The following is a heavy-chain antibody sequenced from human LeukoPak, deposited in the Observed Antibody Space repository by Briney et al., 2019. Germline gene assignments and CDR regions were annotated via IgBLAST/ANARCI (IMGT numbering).Heavy chain of an antibody. CDR3: ARDPLSVGMDV. CDR2: ISGYIGNT. V-gene: IGHV1-18*04. J-gene: IGHJ6*04. CDR1: GYTFTSYG. Sequence: ASVKVSCKASGYTFTSYGISWVRQAPGQGLEWTGWISGYIGNTNYAQKVQGRVTMTTDTSTSTAYMELRSLRSDDTAVYYCARDPLSVGMDVWGKGTTVTVSS.